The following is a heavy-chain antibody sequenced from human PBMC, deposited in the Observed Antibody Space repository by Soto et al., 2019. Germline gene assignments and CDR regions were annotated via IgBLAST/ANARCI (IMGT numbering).Heavy chain of an antibody. D-gene: IGHD2-2*01. CDR1: GGTFSSYT. V-gene: IGHV1-69*02. CDR2: IIPILGIA. J-gene: IGHJ4*02. Sequence: SVKVSCKASGGTFSSYTISWVRQAPGQGLEWMGRIIPILGIANYAQKFQGRVTITADKSTSTAYMELSSLRSEDTAVYYCATSSSEYQLLFGYWGQGTLVTVSS. CDR3: ATSSSEYQLLFGY.